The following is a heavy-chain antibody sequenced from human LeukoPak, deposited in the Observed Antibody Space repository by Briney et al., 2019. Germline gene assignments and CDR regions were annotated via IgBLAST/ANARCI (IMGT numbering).Heavy chain of an antibody. Sequence: RGESLKISCKGSGYSFTSYWIGWVRQMPGKGLEWMGIIYPGDSDTRYSPSFQGQVTISADKSISTAYLQWSSLKASDTAMYYCAVTGTAMVLPVDYWGQGTLVTVSS. J-gene: IGHJ4*02. V-gene: IGHV5-51*01. CDR2: IYPGDSDT. D-gene: IGHD5-18*01. CDR3: AVTGTAMVLPVDY. CDR1: GYSFTSYW.